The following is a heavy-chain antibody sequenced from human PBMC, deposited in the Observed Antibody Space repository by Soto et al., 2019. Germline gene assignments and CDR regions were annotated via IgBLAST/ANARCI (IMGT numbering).Heavy chain of an antibody. D-gene: IGHD3-3*01. CDR2: ISDNGSP. Sequence: LSLTCAVYGGSLSGFYWSWIRQPPGKGLEWIGEISDNGSPNYSPSLKSRVTISVDTSKNQFSLKLSSVSAADTAVYYCARGRYYDFWSGYLDYWGQGTLVTVSS. V-gene: IGHV4-34*01. CDR3: ARGRYYDFWSGYLDY. J-gene: IGHJ4*02. CDR1: GGSLSGFY.